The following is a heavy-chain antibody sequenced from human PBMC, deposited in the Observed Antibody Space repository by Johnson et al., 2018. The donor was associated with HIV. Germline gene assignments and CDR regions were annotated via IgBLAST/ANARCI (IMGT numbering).Heavy chain of an antibody. J-gene: IGHJ3*02. D-gene: IGHD3-22*01. V-gene: IGHV3-20*04. Sequence: VQLVESGGGLVKPGGSLRLSCSASGFTFSDYYMSWIRQAPGKGLEWVSGINWNGDNTGYADSVKGRFTISRDNARNSMYLQMNSLIVEDTALYYCARVRTGDSSGYHDAFDIWGQGTMVIVSS. CDR1: GFTFSDYY. CDR3: ARVRTGDSSGYHDAFDI. CDR2: INWNGDNT.